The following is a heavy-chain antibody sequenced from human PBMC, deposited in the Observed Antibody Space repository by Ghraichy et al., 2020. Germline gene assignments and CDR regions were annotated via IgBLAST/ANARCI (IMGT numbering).Heavy chain of an antibody. D-gene: IGHD5-18*01. CDR3: ARGANSAFDV. Sequence: EWLGRTYYRSKWYNEYADSVQGRMTINHDTSKNQFSLHLNAVTPDDTAVYYCARGANSAFDVWVQGTMGTGSS. V-gene: IGHV6-1*01. CDR2: TYYRSKWYN. J-gene: IGHJ3*01.